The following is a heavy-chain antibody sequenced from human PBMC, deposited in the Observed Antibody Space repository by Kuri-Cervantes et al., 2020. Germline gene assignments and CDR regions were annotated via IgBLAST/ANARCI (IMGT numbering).Heavy chain of an antibody. J-gene: IGHJ3*02. D-gene: IGHD4-17*01. CDR2: INNDGSDT. CDR3: ARGMTTVTSAAFDI. Sequence: GESLKISCAASGFTFSSYWMYWVRQAPGKGLVWVSRINNDGSDTRYADSVKGRFTISRDNAKNTLYLQMNSLRAEDSAVYYCARGMTTVTSAAFDIWGQGTVVTVSS. CDR1: GFTFSSYW. V-gene: IGHV3-74*01.